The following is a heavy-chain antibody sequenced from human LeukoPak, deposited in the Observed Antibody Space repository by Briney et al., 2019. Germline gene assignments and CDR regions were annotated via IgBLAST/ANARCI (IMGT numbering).Heavy chain of an antibody. V-gene: IGHV4-59*12. CDR2: VYYSGST. J-gene: IGHJ3*02. CDR3: AGEGFLDAFDI. CDR1: GGSISNDY. Sequence: SETLSLTCTVSGGSISNDYWSWVRQPPGKGLEWIGYVYYSGSTNYNPSLKSRVTISIDTSKNRFSLKLSSVTAADTAVYYCAGEGFLDAFDIWGQGTMVTVSS. D-gene: IGHD3/OR15-3a*01.